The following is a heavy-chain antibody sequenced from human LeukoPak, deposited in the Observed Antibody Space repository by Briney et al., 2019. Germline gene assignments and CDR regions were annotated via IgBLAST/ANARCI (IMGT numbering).Heavy chain of an antibody. Sequence: SETLSLTCTVSGGSISSYYWNWIRQPPGKGLEWIGYIYYGGSTNYNPSLKSRVTISLDTSKNQFSLKLSSVTAAHTAVYYCARPGLVDAFDIWGQGTMVTVPS. J-gene: IGHJ3*02. CDR2: IYYGGST. V-gene: IGHV4-59*01. CDR3: ARPGLVDAFDI. D-gene: IGHD5/OR15-5a*01. CDR1: GGSISSYY.